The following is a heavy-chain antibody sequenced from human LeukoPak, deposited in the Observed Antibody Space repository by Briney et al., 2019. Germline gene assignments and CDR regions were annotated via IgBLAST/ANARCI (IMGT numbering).Heavy chain of an antibody. CDR1: GFSFGGYG. D-gene: IGHD1-26*01. J-gene: IGHJ4*02. CDR3: VKSLVGHTSGY. V-gene: IGHV3-30*18. Sequence: GGSLRLSCAASGFSFGGYGMHWVRQAPGKGLEWLAVISYDASDEYYADSVKGRFTISRDNSKNMMYLQMISLRAEDTAVYYCVKSLVGHTSGYWGQGTLVTVST. CDR2: ISYDASDE.